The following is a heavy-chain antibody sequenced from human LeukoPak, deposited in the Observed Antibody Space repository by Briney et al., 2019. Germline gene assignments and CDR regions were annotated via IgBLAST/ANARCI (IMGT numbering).Heavy chain of an antibody. CDR1: GFTVSSNY. CDR2: INNDGSNT. Sequence: GGSLTLSCAVYGFTVSSNYMSWVSHAPGTGLVWVSRINNDGSNTVSADAVQGRFSVSRDNAKNTLYLQMNSLRAEDTAVYYCVRGLWGPDYWGQGTLVIVSS. V-gene: IGHV3-74*01. J-gene: IGHJ4*02. CDR3: VRGLWGPDY. D-gene: IGHD2-21*01.